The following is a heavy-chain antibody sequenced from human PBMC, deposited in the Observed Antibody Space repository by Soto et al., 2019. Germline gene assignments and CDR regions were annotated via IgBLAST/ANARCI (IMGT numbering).Heavy chain of an antibody. D-gene: IGHD6-13*01. CDR1: GGSISSSSYY. V-gene: IGHV4-39*01. CDR2: IYYSGST. CDR3: ATGPPRRSSWYRVRENWFDP. J-gene: IGHJ5*02. Sequence: SQTLSLTCTVSGGSISSSSYYWGWIRQPPGKGLEWIGSIYYSGSTYYNPSLKSRVTISVDTSKNQFSLKLSSVTAADTAVYYCATGPPRRSSWYRVRENWFDPWGQGTLVTVSS.